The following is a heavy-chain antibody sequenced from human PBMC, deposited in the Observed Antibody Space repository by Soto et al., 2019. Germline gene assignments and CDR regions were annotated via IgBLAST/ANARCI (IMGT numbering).Heavy chain of an antibody. CDR2: IIDTLDLT. J-gene: IGHJ3*02. Sequence: QVQLVQSGPELKKPGSSVRVSCRASGGTFNSYTITWVRQSPGQGLEWLGRIIDTLDLTNSAQNFHGRVTITADKGTSTAYMELPGARSQATAVYYCAREICDHTAFYNWGQGTVVTVSS. CDR3: AREICDHTAFYN. CDR1: GGTFNSYT. V-gene: IGHV1-69*08.